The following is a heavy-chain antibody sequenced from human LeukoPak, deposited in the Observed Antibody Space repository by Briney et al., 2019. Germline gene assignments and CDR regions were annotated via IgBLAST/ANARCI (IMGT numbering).Heavy chain of an antibody. V-gene: IGHV3-21*01. D-gene: IGHD6-13*01. Sequence: GGSLRLSCAASGITFSSYSMNWVRQAPGKGLEWVSSISSSSSYIYYADSVKGRFTISRDNAKNSLYLQMNSLRAEDTAVYYCARVHSSSWYPDAFVIWGQGTMVTVSS. CDR3: ARVHSSSWYPDAFVI. J-gene: IGHJ3*02. CDR1: GITFSSYS. CDR2: ISSSSSYI.